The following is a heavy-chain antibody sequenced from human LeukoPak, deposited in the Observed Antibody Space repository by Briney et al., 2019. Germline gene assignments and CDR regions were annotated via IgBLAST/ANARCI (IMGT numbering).Heavy chain of an antibody. CDR1: GYTFTGYY. Sequence: ASVKVSCKASGYTFTGYYMHWVRQAPGHGLEWMGWINPNSGGTNYAQKFQGRVTMTRDTSISTAYMELSRLRSDDTAVYYCARDEGDSGYEYYYYGMDVWGQGTTVTVSS. CDR3: ARDEGDSGYEYYYYGMDV. V-gene: IGHV1-2*02. CDR2: INPNSGGT. D-gene: IGHD5-12*01. J-gene: IGHJ6*02.